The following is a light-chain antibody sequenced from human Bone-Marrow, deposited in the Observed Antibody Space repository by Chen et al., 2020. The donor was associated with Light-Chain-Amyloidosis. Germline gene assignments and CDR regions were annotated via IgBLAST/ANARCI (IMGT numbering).Light chain of an antibody. J-gene: IGKJ2*01. CDR1: QSVSSSY. Sequence: EIVLTQSPGTLSLSPGERATLSCRASQSVSSSYLAWYQQKPGQAPRLLIYGASSRATGIPDRFSGSGSGTDFTLTISRLEPEDFAVYYCQQYVSSSPYTFGQGTKLEIK. CDR2: GAS. V-gene: IGKV3-20*01. CDR3: QQYVSSSPYT.